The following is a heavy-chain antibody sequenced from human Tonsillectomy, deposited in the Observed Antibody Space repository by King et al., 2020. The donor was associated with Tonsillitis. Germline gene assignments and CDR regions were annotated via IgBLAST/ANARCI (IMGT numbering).Heavy chain of an antibody. CDR1: GFTFSDYA. V-gene: IGHV3-30-3*01. CDR2: IRNDRTNT. Sequence: VQLVESGGGVVQPGRSLRLFCAASGFTFSDYALHWVRQAPGTGLEWVAAIRNDRTNTYYANFVRGQFTMSRDDSKSTLYLQMNSRRADDTALYYCVSVSWGTNLRLGYDCWRQGTLLTVSS. CDR3: VSVSWGTNLRLGYDC. J-gene: IGHJ4*02. D-gene: IGHD6-19*01.